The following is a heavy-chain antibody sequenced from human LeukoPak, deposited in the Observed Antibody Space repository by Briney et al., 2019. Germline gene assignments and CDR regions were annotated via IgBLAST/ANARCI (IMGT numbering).Heavy chain of an antibody. CDR2: ISGDGVTT. V-gene: IGHV3-43*02. Sequence: GGSLRLSCAASGFTFHDYSMHWVRQTPGKGLEWLPVISGDGVTTHYADSVKGRFTISRDNGKNSLYLQMDSLSVEDTAVYFCAKGVNTVSFTFDYWGQGTLVTVSS. CDR3: AKGVNTVSFTFDY. D-gene: IGHD3-22*01. CDR1: GFTFHDYS. J-gene: IGHJ4*02.